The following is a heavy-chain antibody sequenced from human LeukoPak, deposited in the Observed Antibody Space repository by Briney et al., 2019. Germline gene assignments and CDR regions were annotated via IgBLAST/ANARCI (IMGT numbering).Heavy chain of an antibody. V-gene: IGHV4-59*12. CDR1: GGSISSYY. CDR2: IYYSGST. Sequence: PSETLSLTCTVSGGSISSYYWSWIRQPPGKGLEWIGYIYYSGSTNYNPSLKSRVTISVDTSKNQFSLKLSSVTAADTAVYYCASEGSYGDYYFDYWGQGTLVTVSS. D-gene: IGHD4-17*01. CDR3: ASEGSYGDYYFDY. J-gene: IGHJ4*02.